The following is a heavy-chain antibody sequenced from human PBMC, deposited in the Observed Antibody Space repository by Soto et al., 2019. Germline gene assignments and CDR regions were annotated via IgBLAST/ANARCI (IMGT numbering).Heavy chain of an antibody. D-gene: IGHD4-17*01. CDR1: GGSISGYY. CDR3: ARVGRTRATVTTDAFDV. V-gene: IGHV4-4*07. Sequence: QVQLQESGPGLVKPSETLSLTCTVSGGSISGYYWSWIRQPAGKRLEWIRRIYASGNTNKNPSLKSRVTMSVDTSKNQFSLRLNSVTAADTAVYYCARVGRTRATVTTDAFDVWGQGTKVTVSS. CDR2: IYASGNT. J-gene: IGHJ3*01.